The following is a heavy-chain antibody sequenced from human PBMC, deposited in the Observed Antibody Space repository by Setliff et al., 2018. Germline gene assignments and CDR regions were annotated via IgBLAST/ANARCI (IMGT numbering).Heavy chain of an antibody. CDR2: IYPGDSET. D-gene: IGHD6-19*01. Sequence: PGESLTISCQGSGYTFARHWIAWVRQMPGKGLEWMAIIYPGDSETRYNPSFQGQVTISADKSINTAYLQWSSLKASDTAIYFCARRTGFAVAGFDHWGRGTLVTVS. J-gene: IGHJ4*01. V-gene: IGHV5-51*01. CDR1: GYTFARHW. CDR3: ARRTGFAVAGFDH.